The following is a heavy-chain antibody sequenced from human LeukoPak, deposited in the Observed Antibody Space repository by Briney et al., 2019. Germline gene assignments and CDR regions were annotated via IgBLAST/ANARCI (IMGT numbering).Heavy chain of an antibody. CDR2: IYWDDDK. D-gene: IGHD3-10*01. CDR1: GFSLSTSGVG. V-gene: IGHV2-5*02. CDR3: AQVVWFGDYQEDWFDP. Sequence: SGPTLVNPTQTLTPTCTFSGFSLSTSGVGVGWIRQPPGKALEWLALIYWDDDKRYSPSLKSRLTITKDTSKNQVVLTMTNMDPVDTATYYCAQVVWFGDYQEDWFDPWGQGTLVTVSS. J-gene: IGHJ5*02.